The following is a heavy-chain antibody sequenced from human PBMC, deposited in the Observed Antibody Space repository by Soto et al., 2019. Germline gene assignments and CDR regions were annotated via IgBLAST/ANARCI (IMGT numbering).Heavy chain of an antibody. Sequence: GESLKLSCKGSGYSFTSYWIGWVRQMPGKGLEWMGIIYPGDSDTRYSPSFQGQVTISADKSISTAYLQWSSLKASDTAMYYCARQLARPYYYYGMDVWGQGTTVTVSS. D-gene: IGHD6-6*01. CDR2: IYPGDSDT. J-gene: IGHJ6*02. CDR3: ARQLARPYYYYGMDV. CDR1: GYSFTSYW. V-gene: IGHV5-51*01.